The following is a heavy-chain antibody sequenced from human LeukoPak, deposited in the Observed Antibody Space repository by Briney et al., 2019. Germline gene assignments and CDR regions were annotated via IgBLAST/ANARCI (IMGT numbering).Heavy chain of an antibody. D-gene: IGHD6-13*01. Sequence: PGGSLRLSCSASGFTFSSYAMQWVRQAPGKGLERVAVISYDGSNKYYADSVKGRFTIPRDNSKNTLYLQMNSLRAEDTAVYYCARVGIAAAGAPYAFDIWGQGTMVTVSS. CDR3: ARVGIAAAGAPYAFDI. V-gene: IGHV3-30*04. CDR2: ISYDGSNK. CDR1: GFTFSSYA. J-gene: IGHJ3*02.